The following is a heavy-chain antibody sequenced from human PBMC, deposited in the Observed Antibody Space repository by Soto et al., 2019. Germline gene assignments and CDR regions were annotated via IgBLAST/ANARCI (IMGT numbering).Heavy chain of an antibody. D-gene: IGHD6-19*01. CDR1: GFTFSTYW. J-gene: IGHJ4*02. CDR3: ASDGTLAVAGNY. V-gene: IGHV3-7*04. CDR2: IKQDGSEK. Sequence: DVQLVESGGGLVQPGGSLRLSCAASGFTFSTYWMSWVRQAPGRGLEWVANIKQDGSEKYYVDSVKGRFTISRDNAKNSLYLQMNSLRAEDTAVYYCASDGTLAVAGNYWGQGTLVTVSS.